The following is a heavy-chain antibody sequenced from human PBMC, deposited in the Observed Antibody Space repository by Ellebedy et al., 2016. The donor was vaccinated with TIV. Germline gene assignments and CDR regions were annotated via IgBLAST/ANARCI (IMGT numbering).Heavy chain of an antibody. Sequence: GESLKISCAASGFTVSSNHMSWVRQAPGKGLEWVSVIYSGGSTYYADSVKGRFTISRDNSKNTLYLQMNSLRVEDTAVYYCARDPKGRSYFDYWGQGTLVTVSS. CDR3: ARDPKGRSYFDY. J-gene: IGHJ4*02. D-gene: IGHD3-10*01. CDR1: GFTVSSNH. CDR2: IYSGGST. V-gene: IGHV3-53*01.